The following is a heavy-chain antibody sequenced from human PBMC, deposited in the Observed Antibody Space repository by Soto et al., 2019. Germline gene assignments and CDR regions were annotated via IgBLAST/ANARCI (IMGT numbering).Heavy chain of an antibody. CDR2: ISPYNGDA. Sequence: ASVKVSCKASGHTFTNYGINWVRQAPGQGLEWMGWISPYNGDANYTQEFQGRVTMTADTSTRTAYMEWRRLRSEDTAVYYCAIDRIGNVYFYVMDVWGRGPTGNVS. D-gene: IGHD1-1*01. V-gene: IGHV1-18*01. CDR3: AIDRIGNVYFYVMDV. J-gene: IGHJ6*02. CDR1: GHTFTNYG.